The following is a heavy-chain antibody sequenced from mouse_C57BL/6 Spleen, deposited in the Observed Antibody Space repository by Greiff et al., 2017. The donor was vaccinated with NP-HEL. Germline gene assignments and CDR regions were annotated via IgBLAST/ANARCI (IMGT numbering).Heavy chain of an antibody. Sequence: QVQLQQPGAELVKPGASVKMSCKASGYTFTSYWITWVKQRPGQGLEWIGDIYPGSGSTNYNEKFKSKATLTVDTSSSTAYMQLSSLTSEDSAVYYCAREGVYYDYGRTWFAYWGQGTLVTVSA. V-gene: IGHV1-55*01. D-gene: IGHD2-4*01. CDR2: IYPGSGST. CDR3: AREGVYYDYGRTWFAY. J-gene: IGHJ3*01. CDR1: GYTFTSYW.